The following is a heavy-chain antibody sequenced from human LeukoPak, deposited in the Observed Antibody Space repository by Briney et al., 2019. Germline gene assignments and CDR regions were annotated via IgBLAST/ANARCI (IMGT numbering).Heavy chain of an antibody. Sequence: RGSLRLSCAASGFTFSGSALHSVRQASGKGLEWVGRIRSTANGYATAYAASVKGRFTISRDDSKNTAYLQMDSLKTEDTAVYYCTGNYYGSGSYADFDYWGQGTLVTVSS. D-gene: IGHD3-10*01. J-gene: IGHJ4*02. CDR2: IRSTANGYAT. CDR3: TGNYYGSGSYADFDY. CDR1: GFTFSGSA. V-gene: IGHV3-73*01.